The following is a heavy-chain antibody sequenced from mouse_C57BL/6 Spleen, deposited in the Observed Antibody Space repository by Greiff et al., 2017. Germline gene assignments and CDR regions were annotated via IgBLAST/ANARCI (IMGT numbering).Heavy chain of an antibody. J-gene: IGHJ3*01. V-gene: IGHV3-6*01. Sequence: EVKLQESGPGLVKPSQSLSLTCSVTGYSITSGYYWNWIRQFPGNKLEWMGYISYDGSNNYNPSLKNRISITRDTSKNQFFLKLNSVTTEDTATYYCAKPYSNYEVWFAYWGQGTLVTVSA. CDR2: ISYDGSN. D-gene: IGHD2-5*01. CDR3: AKPYSNYEVWFAY. CDR1: GYSITSGYY.